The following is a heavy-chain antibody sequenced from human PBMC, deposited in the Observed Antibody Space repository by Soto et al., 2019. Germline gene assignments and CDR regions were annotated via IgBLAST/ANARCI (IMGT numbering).Heavy chain of an antibody. CDR3: ARDNGEPEVAFDY. CDR2: IWYDGSNK. Sequence: GGSLRLSCAASGFTFSSYGMHWVRQAPGKGLEWVAVIWYDGSNKYYADSVKGRFTISRDNSKNTLYLQMNSLRAEDTAVYYCARDNGEPEVAFDYWGQGTLVTVSS. J-gene: IGHJ4*02. CDR1: GFTFSSYG. D-gene: IGHD4-17*01. V-gene: IGHV3-33*01.